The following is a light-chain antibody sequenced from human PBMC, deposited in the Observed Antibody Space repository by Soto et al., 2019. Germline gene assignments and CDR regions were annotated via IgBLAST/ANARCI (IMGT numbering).Light chain of an antibody. CDR1: QGISNY. CDR2: AAS. V-gene: IGKV1-27*01. J-gene: IGKJ1*01. Sequence: DLQMTQSPSSLASSLGDSVTITCRASQGISNYLAWYQQKPGKVPKLLIYAASTLQSGVPSRFSGSGSGTDFTLTISSLQPEDVATYYCQNYDSAPSWTCGQGTKVDIK. CDR3: QNYDSAPSWT.